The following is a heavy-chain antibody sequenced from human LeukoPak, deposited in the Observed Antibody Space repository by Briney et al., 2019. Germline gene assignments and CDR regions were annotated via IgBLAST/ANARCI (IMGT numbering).Heavy chain of an antibody. D-gene: IGHD1-14*01. J-gene: IGHJ4*02. V-gene: IGHV3-23*01. Sequence: GGSLRLSCAASGFTFSSYSMNWVRQAPGKGLEWVSTISNSGGTTYCADSVKGRFTISRDDSENTLYLQMNSLRAEDTAVYYCAKATGYLLWGQGTLVTVSS. CDR1: GFTFSSYS. CDR2: ISNSGGTT. CDR3: AKATGYLL.